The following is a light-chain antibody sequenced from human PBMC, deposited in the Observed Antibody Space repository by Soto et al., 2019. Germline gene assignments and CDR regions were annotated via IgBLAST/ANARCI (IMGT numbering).Light chain of an antibody. J-gene: IGKJ4*01. CDR3: QQFSSYPLT. CDR1: QSVSIL. CDR2: DAS. Sequence: EIVMTQSPATLSVSPGERATLYCRASQSVSILLAWYQQKPGLAPRLLIYDASSRATGIPDRFSGGGSGTDFTLTISRLEPEDFAVYYCQQFSSYPLTFGGGTKVDI. V-gene: IGKV3D-20*01.